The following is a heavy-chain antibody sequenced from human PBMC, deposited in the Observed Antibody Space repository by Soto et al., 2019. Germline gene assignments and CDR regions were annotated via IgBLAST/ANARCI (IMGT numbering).Heavy chain of an antibody. J-gene: IGHJ5*02. CDR1: GYTFTSYG. CDR3: ARDLGVVMTRKDWFDP. V-gene: IGHV1-18*01. D-gene: IGHD3-3*01. Sequence: ASVKVSCKASGYTFTSYGISWVRQAPGQGLEWMGWISAYNGNTNYAQKLQGRVTMTTDTSTSTAYMELRSLRSDDTAVYYCARDLGVVMTRKDWFDPWGQGTLVTVSS. CDR2: ISAYNGNT.